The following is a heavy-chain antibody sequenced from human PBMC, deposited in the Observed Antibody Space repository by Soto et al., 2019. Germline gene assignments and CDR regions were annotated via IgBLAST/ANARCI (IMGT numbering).Heavy chain of an antibody. D-gene: IGHD6-13*01. CDR2: ISGSGGST. CDR3: AKVVSSWTWYYFDY. J-gene: IGHJ4*02. CDR1: GFTFSSYA. V-gene: IGHV3-23*01. Sequence: EVQLLESGGGLVQPGGSLRLSCAASGFTFSSYAMSWVRQASGKGLEWVSAISGSGGSTYYADSVKGRFTISRDNSKNTPYLQMNSLRAEDTAVYYCAKVVSSWTWYYFDYWGQGTLVTVSS.